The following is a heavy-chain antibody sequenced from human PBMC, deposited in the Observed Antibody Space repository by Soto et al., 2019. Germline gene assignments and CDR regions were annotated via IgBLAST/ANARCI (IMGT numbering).Heavy chain of an antibody. Sequence: GGSLRLSCAASGFTFSNAWMNWVRQAPGKGLEWVGRIKSKTDGGTTDYAAPVKGRFTISRDDSKNTLYLQMNSLKTEDTAVYYCTTEAPLPLRITMIVVVPTHYWGQGTLVTVSS. D-gene: IGHD3-22*01. CDR3: TTEAPLPLRITMIVVVPTHY. CDR1: GFTFSNAW. J-gene: IGHJ4*02. CDR2: IKSKTDGGTT. V-gene: IGHV3-15*07.